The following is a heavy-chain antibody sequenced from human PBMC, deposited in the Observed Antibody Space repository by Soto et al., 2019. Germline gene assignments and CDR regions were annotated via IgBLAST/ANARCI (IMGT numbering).Heavy chain of an antibody. Sequence: SVKVSGKASGGTFNNYAISWVRQAPGQGLKWMGGIIPIFGTSNYAQKFQGRVTIAADESTRTAYMELSSLRSEDTAVYYCARAYWNDRYFDYWGQGTLVTVSS. CDR1: GGTFNNYA. CDR2: IIPIFGTS. D-gene: IGHD1-1*01. V-gene: IGHV1-69*13. J-gene: IGHJ4*02. CDR3: ARAYWNDRYFDY.